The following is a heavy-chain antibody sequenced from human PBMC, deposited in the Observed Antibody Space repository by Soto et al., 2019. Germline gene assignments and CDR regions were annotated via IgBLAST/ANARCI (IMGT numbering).Heavy chain of an antibody. D-gene: IGHD3-3*01. Sequence: AASGFTFSSYWMSWVRQAPGKGLEWVANIKQDGSEKYYVDSVKGRFTISRDNAKNSLYLQMNSLRAEDTAVYYCAREGFTIFGVVIPIFDYWGQGTLVTVSS. V-gene: IGHV3-7*01. CDR3: AREGFTIFGVVIPIFDY. CDR2: IKQDGSEK. CDR1: GFTFSSYW. J-gene: IGHJ4*02.